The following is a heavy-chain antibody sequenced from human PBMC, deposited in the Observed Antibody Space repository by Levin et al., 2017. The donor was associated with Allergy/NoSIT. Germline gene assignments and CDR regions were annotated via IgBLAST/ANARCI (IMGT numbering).Heavy chain of an antibody. Sequence: GESLKISCKASGYTFTSYDINWVRQATGQGLEWMGWMNPNSGNTGYAQKFQGRVTMTRNTSISTAYMELSSLRSEDTAVYYCARGSRVGRNNWFDPWGQGTLVTVSS. CDR2: MNPNSGNT. J-gene: IGHJ5*02. D-gene: IGHD2-2*01. CDR3: ARGSRVGRNNWFDP. V-gene: IGHV1-8*01. CDR1: GYTFTSYD.